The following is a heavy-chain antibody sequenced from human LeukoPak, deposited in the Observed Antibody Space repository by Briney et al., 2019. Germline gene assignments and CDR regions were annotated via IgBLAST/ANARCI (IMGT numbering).Heavy chain of an antibody. CDR2: INHSGST. Sequence: ETLSLTCAVYGGSFSGYYWSWIRQPPGKGLEWIGEINHSGSTNYNPSLKSRVTISVDTSKNQFSLKLSSVTAADTAVYYCAGGPIVGAPHFDYWGQGILVTVSS. J-gene: IGHJ4*02. V-gene: IGHV4-34*01. CDR1: GGSFSGYY. D-gene: IGHD1-26*01. CDR3: AGGPIVGAPHFDY.